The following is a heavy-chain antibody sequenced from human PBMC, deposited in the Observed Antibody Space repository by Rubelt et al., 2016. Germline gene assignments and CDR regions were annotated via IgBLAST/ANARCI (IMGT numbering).Heavy chain of an antibody. Sequence: SGGGLVKPGGSLRISCTGSGFTFSNAWLSWVRQAPGKGLEWLGRIKSRGDGGALDYAAPVKGRFTISRDDSENTLYLRMNGLKTEDTAIYYCTTACYDFWSGTDYFDYWGQGALVTVSS. CDR1: GFTFSNAW. CDR3: TTACYDFWSGTDYFDY. D-gene: IGHD3-3*01. J-gene: IGHJ4*02. CDR2: IKSRGDGGAL. V-gene: IGHV3-15*01.